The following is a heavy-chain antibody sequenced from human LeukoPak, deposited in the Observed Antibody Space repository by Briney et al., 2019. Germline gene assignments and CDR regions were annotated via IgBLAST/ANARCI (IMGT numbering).Heavy chain of an antibody. CDR1: GFTFSSYG. Sequence: PGGSLRLSCAASGFTFSSYGMHWVRQAPGKGLVWVSRINSDGSSTSYADSVKGRFTISRDNAKNTLYLQMNSLRAEDTAVYYCARESSGGNWFDPWGQGTLVTVSS. J-gene: IGHJ5*02. CDR3: ARESSGGNWFDP. D-gene: IGHD3-16*01. V-gene: IGHV3-74*01. CDR2: INSDGSST.